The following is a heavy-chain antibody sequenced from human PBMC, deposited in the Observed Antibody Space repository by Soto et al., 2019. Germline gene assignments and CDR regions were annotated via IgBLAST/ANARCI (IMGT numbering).Heavy chain of an antibody. D-gene: IGHD3-10*01. CDR1: GYTFTSYD. J-gene: IGHJ6*03. CDR3: ARGATMVRGVIIKVTSYYYMDV. Sequence: ASVKVSCKASGYTFTSYDINWVRQATGQGLEWMGWMNPNSGNTGYAQKFQGRVTMTRNTSISTAYMELSSLRSEDTAVYYCARGATMVRGVIIKVTSYYYMDVWGKGTTVTVSS. V-gene: IGHV1-8*01. CDR2: MNPNSGNT.